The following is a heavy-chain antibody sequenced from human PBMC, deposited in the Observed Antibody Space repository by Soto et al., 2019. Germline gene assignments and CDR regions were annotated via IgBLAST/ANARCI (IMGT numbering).Heavy chain of an antibody. V-gene: IGHV4-59*01. CDR1: GGSISSYY. D-gene: IGHD6-19*01. CDR2: IYYSGST. Sequence: SETLSLTCTVSGGSISSYYWSWTRQPPGKGLEWIGYIYYSGSTNYNPSLKSRVTISVDTSKNQFSLKLSSVTAADTAAYYCARDRGSGWSNPYYYYGMDVWGQGTTVTVSS. CDR3: ARDRGSGWSNPYYYYGMDV. J-gene: IGHJ6*02.